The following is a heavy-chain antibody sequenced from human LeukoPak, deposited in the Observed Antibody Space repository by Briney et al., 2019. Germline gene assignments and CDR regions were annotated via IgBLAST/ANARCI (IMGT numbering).Heavy chain of an antibody. CDR1: GYTFTSYY. CDR2: INPSGGGT. Sequence: ASVKVSCKASGYTFTSYYMHWVRQAPGQGLEWMGIINPSGGGTSYAQKFQGRVSMTRDMSTSTLYMELSSLRSEDTDVYYCARGGIAVAGDYWGQGTLVTVSS. CDR3: ARGGIAVAGDY. J-gene: IGHJ4*02. V-gene: IGHV1-46*01. D-gene: IGHD6-19*01.